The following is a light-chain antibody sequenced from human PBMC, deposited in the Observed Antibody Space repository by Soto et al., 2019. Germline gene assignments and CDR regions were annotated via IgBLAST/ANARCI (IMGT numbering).Light chain of an antibody. CDR1: QSVSRW. CDR2: KAS. J-gene: IGKJ1*01. CDR3: QEYNSYWT. V-gene: IGKV1-5*03. Sequence: DIQMTQSPSTLSASVGDRVTITCRASQSVSRWLAWYQPKPGKAPKLLIYKASSVESGVPSRFSGSGFGTEFTLTNSSLQPDNFSTYYRQEYNSYWTFGPVTKVDIK.